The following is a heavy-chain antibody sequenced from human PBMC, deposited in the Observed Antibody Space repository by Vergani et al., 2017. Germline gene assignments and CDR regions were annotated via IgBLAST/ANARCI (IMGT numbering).Heavy chain of an antibody. Sequence: EVQLVESGGGLIHPGGSLRLSCEGSGFSFSGYWMHWVRQSPEKGLVWVSRIKSDGSITNYADSVKGRFTISRDNAKNTLYLQMNSLRAEDTAVYYCARGYCSSTSCHDAFDIWGQGTMVTVSS. D-gene: IGHD2-2*01. J-gene: IGHJ3*02. CDR1: GFSFSGYW. CDR3: ARGYCSSTSCHDAFDI. V-gene: IGHV3-74*01. CDR2: IKSDGSIT.